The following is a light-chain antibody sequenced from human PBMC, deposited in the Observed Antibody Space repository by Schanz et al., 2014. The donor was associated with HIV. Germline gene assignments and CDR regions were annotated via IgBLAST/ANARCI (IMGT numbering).Light chain of an antibody. CDR1: SSDIGGSNY. V-gene: IGLV2-8*01. Sequence: QSVLTQPPSASGSPGQSVTISCTGTSSDIGGSNYVSWYQQYPGKAPRVMIYEVTRRPSGVPDRFSGSKSDNTASLTVSGLQAEDEADYYCSSYTSTNIVIFGGGTKLTVL. CDR2: EVT. J-gene: IGLJ2*01. CDR3: SSYTSTNIVI.